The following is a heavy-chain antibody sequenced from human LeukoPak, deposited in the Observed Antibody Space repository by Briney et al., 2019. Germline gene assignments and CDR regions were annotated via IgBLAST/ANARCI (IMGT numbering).Heavy chain of an antibody. V-gene: IGHV4-59*01. CDR3: ARGDCGGDCSAFDY. D-gene: IGHD2-21*02. CDR2: IYYSGST. Sequence: SETLSLTCTVSGGSIGSYYWSWIRQPPGKGLEWIGYIYYSGSTNYNPSLKSRVTISVDTSKNQFSLKLSSVTAADTAVYYCARGDCGGDCSAFDYWGQGTLVTVSS. CDR1: GGSIGSYY. J-gene: IGHJ4*02.